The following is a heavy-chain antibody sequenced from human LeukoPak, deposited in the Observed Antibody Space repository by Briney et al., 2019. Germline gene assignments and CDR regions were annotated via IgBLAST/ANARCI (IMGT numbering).Heavy chain of an antibody. J-gene: IGHJ4*02. CDR2: ISGGGVST. V-gene: IGHV3-23*01. Sequence: QSGGSLRLSCAASGFSFSSYAMSWVRQAPGKGLEWVSAISGGGVSTYYADSVKGRFTISRDNSKNTLYLQMNSLRAEDTAVYYCAKVQGYYYDSTTYYFDYWGQGTLVTVSS. CDR1: GFSFSSYA. D-gene: IGHD3-22*01. CDR3: AKVQGYYYDSTTYYFDY.